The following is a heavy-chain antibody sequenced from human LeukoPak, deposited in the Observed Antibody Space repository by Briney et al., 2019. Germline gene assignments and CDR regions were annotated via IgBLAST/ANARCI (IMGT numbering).Heavy chain of an antibody. CDR3: AKLGGSFKHDY. Sequence: GGSLRLSCAASGFTVSSNYMSWVRQAPGKGLEWVSAISGSGGSTYYADSVKGRFTISRDNSKNTLYLQMNSLRAEDTAVYYCAKLGGSFKHDYWGQGTLVTVSS. D-gene: IGHD1-26*01. J-gene: IGHJ4*02. CDR2: ISGSGGST. V-gene: IGHV3-23*01. CDR1: GFTVSSNY.